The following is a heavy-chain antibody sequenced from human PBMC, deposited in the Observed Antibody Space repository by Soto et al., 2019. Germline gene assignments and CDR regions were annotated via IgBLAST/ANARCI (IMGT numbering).Heavy chain of an antibody. V-gene: IGHV3-23*01. J-gene: IGHJ4*02. D-gene: IGHD3-10*01. Sequence: ESGGGLVQPGESLRLSCAVSVFTFSNFAMGWVRQTPGKGLEWVSGISASGDSTYYVDSVKGRFTISRDNSKDMVYLQMNSLKAEDTALYYCTGETYYFDYWGQGTLVTVSS. CDR3: TGETYYFDY. CDR1: VFTFSNFA. CDR2: ISASGDST.